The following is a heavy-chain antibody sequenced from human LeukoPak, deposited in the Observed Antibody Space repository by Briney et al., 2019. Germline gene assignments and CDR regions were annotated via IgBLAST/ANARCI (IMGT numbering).Heavy chain of an antibody. J-gene: IGHJ5*02. CDR3: ARDLGQYYDTSDNWLDP. D-gene: IGHD3-22*01. CDR2: INSDGINT. Sequence: PGGSLRLSCAASGFTFSNYWMHWVRQAPGKGLVWVSRINSDGINTSYADSVKGRFTISRDNAKSTLNLQMNSLRAEDTAVYYCARDLGQYYDTSDNWLDPWGQGTLVTVSS. CDR1: GFTFSNYW. V-gene: IGHV3-74*01.